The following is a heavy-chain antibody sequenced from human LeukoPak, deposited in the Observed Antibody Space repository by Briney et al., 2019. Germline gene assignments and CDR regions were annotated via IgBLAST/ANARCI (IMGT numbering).Heavy chain of an antibody. V-gene: IGHV1-18*01. Sequence: ASVKVSCKASGYTFTSYGISWVRQAPGQGLEWMGWISAYNGNTNYAQKLQGRVTMTTDTSTSAAYMELRSLRSDDTAVYYCASAGSGGDCRWGGGTYFDDWGQGTLVTVSS. J-gene: IGHJ4*02. CDR2: ISAYNGNT. D-gene: IGHD1-26*01. CDR3: ASAGSGGDCRWGGGTYFDD. CDR1: GYTFTSYG.